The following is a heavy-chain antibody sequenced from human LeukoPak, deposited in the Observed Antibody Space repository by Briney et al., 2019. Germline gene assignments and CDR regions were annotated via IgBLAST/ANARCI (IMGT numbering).Heavy chain of an antibody. CDR2: VYYSGSA. V-gene: IGHV4-59*02. CDR3: ARDGSNWSNDYYHGVDV. CDR1: GDSVTTYY. D-gene: IGHD4-11*01. J-gene: IGHJ6*02. Sequence: SQTLSLTCTVSGDSVTTYYWSWIRQPPGKGLEWLGYVYYSGSATYNPSLKSRVTISVDTSKNQFSLRLSSVTAADTAVYYCARDGSNWSNDYYHGVDVWGQGTTVTVSS.